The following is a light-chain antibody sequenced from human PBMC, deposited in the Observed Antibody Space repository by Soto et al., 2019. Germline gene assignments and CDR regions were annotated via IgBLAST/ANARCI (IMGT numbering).Light chain of an antibody. CDR1: ESIDSY. J-gene: IGKJ4*01. CDR3: QQRSNWPPAQT. CDR2: DAS. V-gene: IGKV3-11*01. Sequence: EIVLTQSPATLSLSPGDRATLSCRASESIDSYLAWYQHKPGQAPRLLIYDASNRATGIPARFSGSGSGTDFTLTISSLDPEDFAVYYCQQRSNWPPAQTFGGGTKVDIK.